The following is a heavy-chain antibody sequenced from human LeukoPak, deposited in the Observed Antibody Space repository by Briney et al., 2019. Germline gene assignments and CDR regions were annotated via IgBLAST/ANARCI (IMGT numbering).Heavy chain of an antibody. D-gene: IGHD3-10*01. V-gene: IGHV3-30*02. Sequence: GVSLRLSCAAYGFIFSNYGMHWVRQAPGKGLEWVSFIRYDGSHKHYADSVKGRFTISRENSKKTLYLQMNSLRPEDTAMYYCAKDLLKEGSYGSGIDWFDPWGQGAQVTVSS. J-gene: IGHJ5*02. CDR2: IRYDGSHK. CDR1: GFIFSNYG. CDR3: AKDLLKEGSYGSGIDWFDP.